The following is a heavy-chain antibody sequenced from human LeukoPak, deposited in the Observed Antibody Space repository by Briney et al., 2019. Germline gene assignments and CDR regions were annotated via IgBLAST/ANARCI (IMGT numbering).Heavy chain of an antibody. D-gene: IGHD3-10*01. J-gene: IGHJ6*04. V-gene: IGHV1-24*01. CDR3: ATAMVRGVIPGSYYYYYGMDV. Sequence: GSVKVSCKVSGYTLTELSMHWVRPAPGKGLEWMGGFDPEDGETIYAQKFQGRVTMTEDTSTDTAYMELSSLRSEDTAVYYCATAMVRGVIPGSYYYYYGMDVWGKGTTVTVSS. CDR2: FDPEDGET. CDR1: GYTLTELS.